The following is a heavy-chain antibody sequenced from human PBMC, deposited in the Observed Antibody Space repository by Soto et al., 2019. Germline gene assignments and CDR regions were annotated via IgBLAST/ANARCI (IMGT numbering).Heavy chain of an antibody. J-gene: IGHJ6*02. D-gene: IGHD1-26*01. Sequence: SVKVSCKDSGVTFSSYAISWVRQAPGQGLEWMGGIIPIFGTANYAHKFQGRVTITAYRSTSKAYMDLISLSVENTDVYYFAQGIVGPTTEFRVYYGMVVWGQ. CDR2: IIPIFGTA. V-gene: IGHV1-69*06. CDR3: AQGIVGPTTEFRVYYGMVV. CDR1: GVTFSSYA.